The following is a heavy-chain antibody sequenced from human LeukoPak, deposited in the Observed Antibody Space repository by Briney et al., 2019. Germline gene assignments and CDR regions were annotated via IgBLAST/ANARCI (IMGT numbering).Heavy chain of an antibody. CDR3: ARGPYCSSTSCYTGVDY. V-gene: IGHV1-69*05. Sequence: GASVKVSCKASGGTFSSYAISWVRQAPGQGLEWMGGIIPIFGTANYAQKFQGRVTITTDESTSTAYMELSSLRSEDTAVYYCARGPYCSSTSCYTGVDYWGQGTLVTVSS. J-gene: IGHJ4*02. CDR2: IIPIFGTA. CDR1: GGTFSSYA. D-gene: IGHD2-2*02.